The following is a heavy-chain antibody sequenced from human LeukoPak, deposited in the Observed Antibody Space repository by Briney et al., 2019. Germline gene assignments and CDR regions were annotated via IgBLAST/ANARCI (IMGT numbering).Heavy chain of an antibody. J-gene: IGHJ4*02. CDR1: GFPFDDFA. D-gene: IGHD1-26*01. Sequence: GGSLRLSCEASGFPFDDFAMSWVRQAPGKGLEWVSAISGSGGTTYYADSVKGRFTISRDNSMNTLYLQMNSLRAEDTAVYSCAKDRLGALLYFDSWGQGTLVTVSS. CDR2: ISGSGGTT. CDR3: AKDRLGALLYFDS. V-gene: IGHV3-23*01.